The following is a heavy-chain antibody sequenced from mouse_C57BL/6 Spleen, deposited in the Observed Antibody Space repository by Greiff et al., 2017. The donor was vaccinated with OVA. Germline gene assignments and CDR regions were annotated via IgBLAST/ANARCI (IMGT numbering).Heavy chain of an antibody. Sequence: QVQLQQPGAELVRPGSSVKLTCKASGYTFTSYWMHWVKQRPIQGLEWIGNIDPSDSETHYNQKFKDKATLTVDKSSSTAYMQLSSLTSEDSAVYYCAREGIYVDYWGQGTTLTVSS. CDR3: AREGIYVDY. CDR2: IDPSDSET. V-gene: IGHV1-52*01. D-gene: IGHD3-3*01. CDR1: GYTFTSYW. J-gene: IGHJ2*01.